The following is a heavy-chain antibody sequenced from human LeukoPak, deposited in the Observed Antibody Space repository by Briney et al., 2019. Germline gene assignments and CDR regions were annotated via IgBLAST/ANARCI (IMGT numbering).Heavy chain of an antibody. J-gene: IGHJ4*02. CDR2: ISGRGGST. CDR1: GFTFSSYA. Sequence: GGSLRLSCAASGFTFSSYAMSWVRQAPGKGLEWVSGISGRGGSTYYADSVKGRFTISRDNSKNTLYLQMNSLKTEDTAVYYCTGYGIAVAGGIDYWGQGTLVTVSS. CDR3: TGYGIAVAGGIDY. V-gene: IGHV3-23*01. D-gene: IGHD6-19*01.